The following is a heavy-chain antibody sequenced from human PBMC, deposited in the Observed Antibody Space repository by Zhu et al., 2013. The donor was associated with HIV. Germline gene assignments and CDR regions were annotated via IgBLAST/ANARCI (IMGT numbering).Heavy chain of an antibody. CDR1: LHLYNYG. J-gene: IGHJ4*02. V-gene: IGHV1-18*01. Sequence: QVQLVQSGAEVKTAWGLSEGLLQGFWLHLYNYGISWVRQAPGQGLEWMGWISIYSGNTYYVQRLQGRVTMTTDTSTNTAYMELRSLRSDDTAVYYCARTPEWLFFDFWGQGTLVTVSS. CDR2: ISIYSGNT. CDR3: ARTPEWLFFDF. D-gene: IGHD3-3*01.